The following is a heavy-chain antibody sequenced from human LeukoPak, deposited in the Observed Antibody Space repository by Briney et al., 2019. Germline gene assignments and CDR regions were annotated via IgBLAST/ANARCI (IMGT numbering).Heavy chain of an antibody. CDR2: IYYSGST. CDR1: GGSISSGDYY. V-gene: IGHV4-30-4*08. Sequence: SETLSLTCTVSGGSISSGDYYWSWIRRPPGKGLEWIGYIYYSGSTYYNPSLKSRVTISVDTSKNQFSLKLSSVTAADTAVYYCARVRSGYYSSGGVHDHWGQGTLVTVSS. D-gene: IGHD3-3*01. CDR3: ARVRSGYYSSGGVHDH. J-gene: IGHJ4*02.